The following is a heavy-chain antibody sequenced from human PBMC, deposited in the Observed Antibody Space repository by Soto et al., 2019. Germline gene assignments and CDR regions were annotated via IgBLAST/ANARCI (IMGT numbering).Heavy chain of an antibody. Sequence: SETLSLTCTVSGASVTSDKYHWGWSRQPPGRGLEWIGTVYYSGKTYHNPSLKSRVTMSMDASKNQFSLTLSSVAVADTAMYYRSLLTNGRTGDDWGKGTLVTVSS. D-gene: IGHD2-8*01. CDR1: GASVTSDKYH. CDR3: SLLTNGRTGDD. J-gene: IGHJ4*02. CDR2: VYYSGKT. V-gene: IGHV4-39*01.